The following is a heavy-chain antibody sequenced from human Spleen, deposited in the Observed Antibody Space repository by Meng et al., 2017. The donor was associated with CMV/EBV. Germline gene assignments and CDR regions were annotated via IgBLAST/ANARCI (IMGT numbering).Heavy chain of an antibody. Sequence: GGSLRLSCAASGLTFRTYAIHWVRQAPGEGLDWVAVISYDGSAKYFAESVQGRFIISRDNSKNTVYLQMNSLRPEDTAVYHCARGRGGYCTSTTCYAGRFDPWGQGTLVTVST. V-gene: IGHV3-30*04. CDR2: ISYDGSAK. CDR1: GLTFRTYA. D-gene: IGHD2-2*01. CDR3: ARGRGGYCTSTTCYAGRFDP. J-gene: IGHJ5*02.